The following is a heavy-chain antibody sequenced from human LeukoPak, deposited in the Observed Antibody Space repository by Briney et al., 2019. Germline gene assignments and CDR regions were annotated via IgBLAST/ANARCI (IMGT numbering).Heavy chain of an antibody. V-gene: IGHV3-23*01. CDR3: GKDGGQYSSGPEFDP. Sequence: GGSLRLSCAASGFNFSSYSMNWARQSPGRGLEWVSAISGGGERTFYADSVKGRFTISRDNSKNMVYLQMNSLRADDTAIYYCGKDGGQYSSGPEFDPRGQGALVTVSS. D-gene: IGHD6-19*01. CDR2: ISGGGERT. CDR1: GFNFSSYS. J-gene: IGHJ5*02.